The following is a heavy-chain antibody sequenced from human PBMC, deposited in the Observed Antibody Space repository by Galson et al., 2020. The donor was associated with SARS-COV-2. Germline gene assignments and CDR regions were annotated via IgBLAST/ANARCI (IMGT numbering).Heavy chain of an antibody. CDR2: ISNNGGST. Sequence: GESLKISCSASGFTFSAYAMHWVRQTPGKGLEYVSGISNNGGSTFYVDSVKGRFIISRDNSKHTLYLQMSSLKTDDAAVYFCLKDFFPNYYNYRLDVWGQGTTVIVSS. D-gene: IGHD3-10*01. CDR3: LKDFFPNYYNYRLDV. V-gene: IGHV3-64D*06. CDR1: GFTFSAYA. J-gene: IGHJ6*02.